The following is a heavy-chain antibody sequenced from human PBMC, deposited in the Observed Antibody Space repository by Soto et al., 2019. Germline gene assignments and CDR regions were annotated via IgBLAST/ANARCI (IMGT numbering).Heavy chain of an antibody. CDR2: IVPIYRTA. J-gene: IGHJ4*02. D-gene: IGHD6-13*01. V-gene: IGHV1-69*13. Sequence: ASVTVSCKASGGTFSSYRINWVRQAPGQGLEWVGGIVPIYRTADYAQKFQGRVTITADESARTAYMELRSLKSQDTAVYYCARDSGAKLSSSWGQGALGTVPQ. CDR3: ARDSGAKLSSS. CDR1: GGTFSSYR.